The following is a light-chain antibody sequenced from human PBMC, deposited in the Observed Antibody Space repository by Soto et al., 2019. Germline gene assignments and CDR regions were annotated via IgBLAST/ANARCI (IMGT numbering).Light chain of an antibody. CDR3: QQYVNLLVT. J-gene: IGKJ4*01. CDR2: GAS. V-gene: IGKV3-15*01. CDR1: QSVKTN. Sequence: EIVMTQSPATLSVSPGERVTLSCRASQSVKTNLAWYQQRPGQAPRLLVYGASTRAPGIPARFYGSGFWTDFTLTISSLQSEDFAVYYCQQYVNLLVTFGGGTKVE.